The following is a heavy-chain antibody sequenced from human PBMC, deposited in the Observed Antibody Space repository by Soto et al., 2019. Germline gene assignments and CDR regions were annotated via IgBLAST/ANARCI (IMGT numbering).Heavy chain of an antibody. J-gene: IGHJ4*02. V-gene: IGHV3-72*01. D-gene: IGHD1-7*01. CDR3: TRSITGTTSFDY. CDR1: GFIFSDYY. Sequence: ESGGGLVQPGGSPRLSCAGSGFIFSDYYIDWVRQAPGKGLEWVGRSRDKGNSYSTDYAASVKGRFTVSRDASKNSLYLQMNSLKTEDTALYYCTRSITGTTSFDYWGQGTLVTVSS. CDR2: SRDKGNSYST.